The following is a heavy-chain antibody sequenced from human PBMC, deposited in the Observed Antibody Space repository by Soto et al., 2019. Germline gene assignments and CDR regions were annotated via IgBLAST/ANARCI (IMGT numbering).Heavy chain of an antibody. J-gene: IGHJ4*02. CDR2: FVSSTGST. V-gene: IGHV3-23*01. Sequence: GGFLRLSCAASGFTFSRYTMNWVRQAPGKGLEWVSTFVSSTGSTFYADSVEGRFTISKDDSKNTLYLQMNSLRAEDTAVYYCAKRHTTVPTPANYFDYWGQGTLVTVSS. CDR1: GFTFSRYT. D-gene: IGHD1-1*01. CDR3: AKRHTTVPTPANYFDY.